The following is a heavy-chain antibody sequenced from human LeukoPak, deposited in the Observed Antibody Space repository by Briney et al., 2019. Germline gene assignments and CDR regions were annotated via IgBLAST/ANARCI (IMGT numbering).Heavy chain of an antibody. D-gene: IGHD7-27*01. CDR1: GFTFTGYS. Sequence: KPGGSLRLSCAASGFTFTGYSMNWVRQAPGKGLEWVSSISSSSTDIYYADSMKGRFTISRDNAKNSLYLQMNSLRAEDTAVYFCARDPWGSRVYWGQGTLVTVSS. V-gene: IGHV3-21*01. CDR3: ARDPWGSRVY. CDR2: ISSSSTDI. J-gene: IGHJ4*02.